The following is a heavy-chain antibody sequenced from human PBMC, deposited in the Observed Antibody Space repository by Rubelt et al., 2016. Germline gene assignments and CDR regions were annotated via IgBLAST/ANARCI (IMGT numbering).Heavy chain of an antibody. CDR3: VRDQTGWSDSDFDY. CDR2: INIDGSSA. Sequence: EVQLVESGGGLVQPGGSLRLSCAASGFTFRNYWMHWVRQVPGKGLVWVARINIDGSSASYVASVMGRFTISRDNAKNTLYLQMNSRTAEDTAMDYCVRDQTGWSDSDFDYWGQGTLVTVSS. CDR1: GFTFRNYW. J-gene: IGHJ4*02. V-gene: IGHV3-74*01. D-gene: IGHD1-14*01.